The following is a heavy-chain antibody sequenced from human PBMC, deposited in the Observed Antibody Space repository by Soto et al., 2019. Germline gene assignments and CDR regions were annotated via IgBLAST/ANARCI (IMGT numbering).Heavy chain of an antibody. D-gene: IGHD2-15*01. Sequence: QVQLVESGGGVVQPGRSLRLSCAASGFTFSSYAMHWVRQAPGKGLEWVAVISYDGSNKYYADSVKGRFTISRDNSKNTLYLQMNSLRAEDTAVYYCAREESGGWYFDYWGQGSLVTVSS. CDR1: GFTFSSYA. J-gene: IGHJ4*02. CDR2: ISYDGSNK. CDR3: AREESGGWYFDY. V-gene: IGHV3-30-3*01.